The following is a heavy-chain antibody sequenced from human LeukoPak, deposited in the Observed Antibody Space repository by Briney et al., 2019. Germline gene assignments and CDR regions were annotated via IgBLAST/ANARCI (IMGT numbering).Heavy chain of an antibody. CDR1: GGSISSGDYY. V-gene: IGHV4-30-4*08. J-gene: IGHJ5*02. CDR2: IYYSGST. CDR3: ARDHSTYYYGSGGDNWFDP. Sequence: SQTLSLTCTVSGGSISSGDYYWSWIRQPPGKGLEWIGYIYYSGSTYYNPSLKSRVTISVDTSKNQFSLKLSSVTAADTAVYYCARDHSTYYYGSGGDNWFDPRGQGTLVTVSS. D-gene: IGHD3-10*01.